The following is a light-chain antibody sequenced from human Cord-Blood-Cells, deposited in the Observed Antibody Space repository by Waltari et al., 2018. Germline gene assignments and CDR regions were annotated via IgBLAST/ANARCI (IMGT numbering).Light chain of an antibody. CDR1: SMDLVAYNS. Sequence: SARTQLASVSGLPGPSIAISCTATSMDLVAYNSFSCYQQHPGKAPNLMIYDVSNRPSGVSNRFSGSKSGNTASLTSSGLQAEDEADYYCSSYTSSSTLVVFGGGTKLTVL. CDR3: SSYTSSSTLVV. V-gene: IGLV2-14*01. CDR2: DVS. J-gene: IGLJ2*01.